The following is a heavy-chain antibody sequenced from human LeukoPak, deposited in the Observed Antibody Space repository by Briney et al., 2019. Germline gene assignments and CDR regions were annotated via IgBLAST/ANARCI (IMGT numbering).Heavy chain of an antibody. CDR1: GFTFSVSA. V-gene: IGHV3-73*01. Sequence: GGSLRLSCAASGFTFSVSAIHWVRQASGKGLEWVGLIRGKPKKYTTIYGESVKGRFTMSSDDSKNTAYLQMNSLKIEDTAGYYCSRTGPDGAMDDFGYWGQGTLVTVSS. D-gene: IGHD1-14*01. CDR2: IRGKPKKYTT. J-gene: IGHJ4*02. CDR3: SRTGPDGAMDDFGY.